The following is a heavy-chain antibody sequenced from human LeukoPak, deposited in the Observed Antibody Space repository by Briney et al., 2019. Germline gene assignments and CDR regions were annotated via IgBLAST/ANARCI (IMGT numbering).Heavy chain of an antibody. CDR3: TRGGRE. Sequence: PSETLSLTCAVYGGPFSGNQWSWIRQPPGKGLEWIGEINHSGSTNYNPSLNSRVTVSLDTLKHQFSLRLRSVTAADTAVYYCTRGGREWGQGTLVTVSS. V-gene: IGHV4-34*01. J-gene: IGHJ4*02. CDR2: INHSGST. CDR1: GGPFSGNQ. D-gene: IGHD3-10*01.